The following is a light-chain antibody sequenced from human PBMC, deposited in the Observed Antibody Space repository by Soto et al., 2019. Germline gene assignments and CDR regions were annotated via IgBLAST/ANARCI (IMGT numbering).Light chain of an antibody. CDR2: WAS. Sequence: DIVMTQSPDSLAVSLGERATINCKSSQSVLYSSNNKNYLAWYQQKPGQPPKLLIYWASTRESGVPDRFSGSGSGTDFTLTISSLQAEDVAVYYCQQYYSTPPAFGPGTMVDI. CDR3: QQYYSTPPA. J-gene: IGKJ3*01. V-gene: IGKV4-1*01. CDR1: QSVLYSSNNKNY.